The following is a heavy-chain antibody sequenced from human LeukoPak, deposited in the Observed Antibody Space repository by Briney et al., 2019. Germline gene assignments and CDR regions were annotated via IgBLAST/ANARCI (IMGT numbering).Heavy chain of an antibody. Sequence: SETQSLTCTVSGGSINSYYWSWIRQPPGKGLEWIGYIYYSGSTNYNPSLKSRVTISVDTSKNQFSLKLSSVTAADTAVYYCARDESGTSAFDIWGQGTMVTVSS. CDR1: GGSINSYY. CDR3: ARDESGTSAFDI. V-gene: IGHV4-59*01. CDR2: IYYSGST. J-gene: IGHJ3*02. D-gene: IGHD1-1*01.